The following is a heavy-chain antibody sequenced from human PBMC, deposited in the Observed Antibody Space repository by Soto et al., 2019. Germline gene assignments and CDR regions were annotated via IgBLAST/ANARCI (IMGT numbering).Heavy chain of an antibody. CDR3: ARTGANWNPKGYYFDY. D-gene: IGHD1-1*01. Sequence: SESLSVTCTVSGGSVSSGSYYWSWIRQPPGKGLECIVYIYYSGSTNYNPSLKSRVTISVDTSKNQFSLKLSSVTAADTAVYYCARTGANWNPKGYYFDYWGQGTLVTVSS. CDR2: IYYSGST. V-gene: IGHV4-61*01. CDR1: GGSVSSGSYY. J-gene: IGHJ4*02.